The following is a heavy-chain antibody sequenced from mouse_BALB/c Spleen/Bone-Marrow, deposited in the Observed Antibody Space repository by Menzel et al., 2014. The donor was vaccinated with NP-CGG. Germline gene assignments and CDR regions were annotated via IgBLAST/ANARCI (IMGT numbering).Heavy chain of an antibody. Sequence: VQLQQSGAELVKPGASVKLSCTASGFNVKDTYMHWVKQRPEQGLEWIGWIDPANGNTKYDPNFQGKATITADTSSNTAYLQLSSLTSEDTAVYYCARDYDYFFDYWGQVTTLTVSS. CDR1: GFNVKDTY. J-gene: IGHJ2*01. V-gene: IGHV14-3*02. D-gene: IGHD2-4*01. CDR3: ARDYDYFFDY. CDR2: IDPANGNT.